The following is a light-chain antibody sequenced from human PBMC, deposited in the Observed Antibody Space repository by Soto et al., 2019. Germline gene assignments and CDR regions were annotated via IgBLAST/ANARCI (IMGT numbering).Light chain of an antibody. CDR2: DNS. V-gene: IGLV1-51*01. J-gene: IGLJ2*01. CDR3: GTWDDSLSAVV. Sequence: QSVLTQPPSVSAAPGQKVTISCSGSSSNIGVKSVSWYQQLPRTAPKLLIYDNSERPSGIPDRFSASKSGTSATLGITGLQTGDEGDYYCGTWDDSLSAVVFGGGTKVTVL. CDR1: SSNIGVKS.